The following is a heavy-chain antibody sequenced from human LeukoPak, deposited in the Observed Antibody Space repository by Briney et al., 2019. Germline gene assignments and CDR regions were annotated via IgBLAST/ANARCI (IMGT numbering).Heavy chain of an antibody. D-gene: IGHD5-24*01. Sequence: GGSLRLSCAASGFTFSSYSMNWVRQAPGKGLEWVSYISSSSSTIYYADSVKGRFTISRDNAKNSLYLQMNSLRDEDTAVYYCARDNRRWLPIYYFDYWGQGTLVTVSS. CDR2: ISSSSSTI. CDR1: GFTFSSYS. CDR3: ARDNRRWLPIYYFDY. V-gene: IGHV3-48*02. J-gene: IGHJ4*02.